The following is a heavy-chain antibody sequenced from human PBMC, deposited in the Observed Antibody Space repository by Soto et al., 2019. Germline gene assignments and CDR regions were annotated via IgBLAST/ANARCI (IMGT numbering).Heavy chain of an antibody. V-gene: IGHV1-2*02. J-gene: IGHJ4*02. D-gene: IGHD6-13*01. Sequence: QVQLVQSGAEVKKPGASVKVSCKASGYTFTDYYMHWVRQAPGQGLEWTGWITANSGGTNYPQKFQGRVTLTRDTSISTVYMDLSSLRSDDTAVYYCASGASSNWPDFWGRGTLVTVSS. CDR1: GYTFTDYY. CDR2: ITANSGGT. CDR3: ASGASSNWPDF.